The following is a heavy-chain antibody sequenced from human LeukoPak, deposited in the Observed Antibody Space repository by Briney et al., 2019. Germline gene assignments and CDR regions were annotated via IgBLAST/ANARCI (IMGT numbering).Heavy chain of an antibody. Sequence: GGSLRLSCEASGFTFGGFRMHWVRQPPGRGLLWVSRTSTDGTGAIYADSVKGRFTISRDNAKNTLYLQMNSLRAEDTAVYYCAKAKLMTTVSLDWYFDLWGRGTLVTVSS. V-gene: IGHV3-74*01. CDR3: AKAKLMTTVSLDWYFDL. D-gene: IGHD4-11*01. CDR1: GFTFGGFR. J-gene: IGHJ2*01. CDR2: TSTDGTGA.